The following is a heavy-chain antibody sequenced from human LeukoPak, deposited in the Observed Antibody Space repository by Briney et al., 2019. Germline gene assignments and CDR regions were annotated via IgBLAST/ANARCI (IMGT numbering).Heavy chain of an antibody. CDR2: IHYSGGS. J-gene: IGHJ3*02. CDR1: GGSISSSSHY. CDR3: AKHESLIAFDI. Sequence: PSETLSLTCTVSGGSISSSSHYWGWIRQPPGKGLEWIAIIHYSGGSNYNPSLKSRVTISVDTSKNQVSLKVRSVTAADTAVYYCAKHESLIAFDIWGQGAMVTVSS. V-gene: IGHV4-39*01.